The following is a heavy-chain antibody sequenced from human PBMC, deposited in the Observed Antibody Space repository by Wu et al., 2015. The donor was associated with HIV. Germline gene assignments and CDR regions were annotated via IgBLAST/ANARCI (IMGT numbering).Heavy chain of an antibody. CDR1: GGTFSSDA. CDR2: IIPVFGTT. CDR3: ARPYSGYAYDVLDI. Sequence: QVQLVRSGAEVKEPGSSVRVSCKASGGTFSSDAVSWVRQAPGQGLEWMGKIIPVFGTTKYAQNFQGRVTISADESTRTVFMELSSLRSDDTAVYYCARPYSGYAYDVLDIWGQGTVVFVSS. J-gene: IGHJ3*02. D-gene: IGHD5-12*01. V-gene: IGHV1-69*13.